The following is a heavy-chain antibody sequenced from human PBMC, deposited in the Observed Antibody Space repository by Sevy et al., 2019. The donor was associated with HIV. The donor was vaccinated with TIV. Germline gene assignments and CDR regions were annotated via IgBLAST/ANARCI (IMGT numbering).Heavy chain of an antibody. CDR2: MYDSGST. J-gene: IGHJ5*02. CDR1: GGSTSSYY. V-gene: IGHV4-59*01. CDR3: ASGSGELVS. Sequence: SETLSLTCTVSGGSTSSYYWTWIRQPPEKGLEWIGCMYDSGSTNYNPSLKSRVTISVDTSKNQLSLKLSSVTAADTAVYYCASGSGELVSWGQGTLVTVSS. D-gene: IGHD1-26*01.